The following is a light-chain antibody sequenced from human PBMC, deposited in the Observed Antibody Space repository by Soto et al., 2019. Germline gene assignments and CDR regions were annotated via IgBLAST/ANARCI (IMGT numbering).Light chain of an antibody. Sequence: SVSPGERATLSCRASQSVSSKLAWYQQKPGQGPRLLIYGASTRATGIPARFSGSGSGTEFTLTISSLQSEDFAVYYCQHYSTWLWTFGQGTKVEIK. CDR3: QHYSTWLWT. CDR2: GAS. V-gene: IGKV3-15*01. J-gene: IGKJ1*01. CDR1: QSVSSK.